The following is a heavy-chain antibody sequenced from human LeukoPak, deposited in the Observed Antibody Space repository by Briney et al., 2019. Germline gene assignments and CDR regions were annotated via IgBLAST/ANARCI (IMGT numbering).Heavy chain of an antibody. D-gene: IGHD1-26*01. Sequence: SVKVSCKASGGTFSSYAISWVRQAPGQGLEWMGGIIPIFGTANHAQKFQGRVTITADESTSTAYMELSSLRSEDTAVYYCARRKVGATIAFDIWGQGTMVTVSS. V-gene: IGHV1-69*13. CDR2: IIPIFGTA. J-gene: IGHJ3*02. CDR1: GGTFSSYA. CDR3: ARRKVGATIAFDI.